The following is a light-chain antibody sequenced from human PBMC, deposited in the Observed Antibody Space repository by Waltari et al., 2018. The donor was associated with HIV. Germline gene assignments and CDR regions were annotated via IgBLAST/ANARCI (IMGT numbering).Light chain of an antibody. J-gene: IGLJ2*01. CDR1: NLGSTG. CDR2: YDA. Sequence: SFVLPQPPLVSVAPGQTARLSFGGNNLGSTGVHWYQQRPGQAPVLFLSYDADRPSGLPERFSASSSANTATRTISRVEAGDEADYYCQVWDSSSVYVVFGGGTKLTVL. V-gene: IGLV3-21*02. CDR3: QVWDSSSVYVV.